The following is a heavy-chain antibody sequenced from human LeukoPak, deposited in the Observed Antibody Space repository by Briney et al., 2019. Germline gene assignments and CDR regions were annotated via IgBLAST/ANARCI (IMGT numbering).Heavy chain of an antibody. J-gene: IGHJ4*02. Sequence: PGGSLRLSWAASGXTFSNYDVHWVRQAPGKGLEWVAVIWFDGSNKFYADSVKGRFTISRDNSKNTLYLQMNSLRAEDTAVYYCASSAGALIDCWGQGTLVIVSS. V-gene: IGHV3-33*01. D-gene: IGHD6-19*01. CDR2: IWFDGSNK. CDR3: ASSAGALIDC. CDR1: GXTFSNYD.